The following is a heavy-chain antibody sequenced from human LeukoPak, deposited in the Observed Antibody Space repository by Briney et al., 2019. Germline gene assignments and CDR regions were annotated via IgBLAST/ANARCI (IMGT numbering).Heavy chain of an antibody. CDR2: INPNSGGT. CDR3: ARDLGADYGDYLDYENDY. CDR1: GYTFTCYY. J-gene: IGHJ4*02. D-gene: IGHD4-17*01. V-gene: IGHV1-2*06. Sequence: ASVKVSCKASGYTFTCYYMHWVRQAPGQGLEWMGRINPNSGGTNYAQKFQGRVTMTRDTSISTAYMELSRLRSDDTAVYYCARDLGADYGDYLDYENDYWGKGTLVTVSS.